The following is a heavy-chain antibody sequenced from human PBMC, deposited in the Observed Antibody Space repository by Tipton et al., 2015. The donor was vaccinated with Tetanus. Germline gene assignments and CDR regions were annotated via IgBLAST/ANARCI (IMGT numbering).Heavy chain of an antibody. J-gene: IGHJ4*02. Sequence: SLRLSCAASGFTFSSYGMHWVRQAPGKVLEWVAVISYDGSNKYYADSVKGRFTISRDNSKNTLYLQMNSLSAEDTAVYYCAKEGSYYYDSSGLFIDYWGQGTLVTASA. CDR1: GFTFSSYG. D-gene: IGHD3-22*01. CDR3: AKEGSYYYDSSGLFIDY. CDR2: ISYDGSNK. V-gene: IGHV3-30*18.